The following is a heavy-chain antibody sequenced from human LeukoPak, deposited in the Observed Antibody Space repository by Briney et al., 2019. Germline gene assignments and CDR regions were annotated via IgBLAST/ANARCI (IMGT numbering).Heavy chain of an antibody. J-gene: IGHJ4*02. CDR3: AREEHRADIRNFDY. Sequence: GGSLRLSCAASGFTFSSYAMHWVRQAPGKGLEWVAVISYDGSNKYYADSVKGRFTISRDNSKNTLYLQMNSLRAEDTAVYYCAREEHRADIRNFDYWGQGTLVTVSS. D-gene: IGHD3-9*01. CDR1: GFTFSSYA. V-gene: IGHV3-30*04. CDR2: ISYDGSNK.